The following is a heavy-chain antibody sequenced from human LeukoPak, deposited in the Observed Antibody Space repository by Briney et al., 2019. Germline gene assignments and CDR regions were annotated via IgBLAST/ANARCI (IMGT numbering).Heavy chain of an antibody. D-gene: IGHD3-22*01. V-gene: IGHV4-34*01. CDR2: INHSGST. CDR1: GGSFGGYY. Sequence: PSETLSLTCAVYGGSFGGYYWSWIRQPPGKGLEWIGEINHSGSTNYNPSLKSRVTISVDTSKNQFSLKLSSVTAADTAVYYCADRRDYYDSSGYWVPFDYWGQGTLVTVSS. CDR3: ADRRDYYDSSGYWVPFDY. J-gene: IGHJ4*02.